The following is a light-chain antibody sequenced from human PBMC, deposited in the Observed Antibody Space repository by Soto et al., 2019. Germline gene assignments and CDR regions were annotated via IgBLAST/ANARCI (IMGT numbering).Light chain of an antibody. CDR2: SNN. CDR3: AAWDDSLNGLV. V-gene: IGLV1-44*01. Sequence: QSVLTQPPSASGTPGQRVTISCSGSSSNIGSNTVNWYQQLPGTAPKLLIYSNNQRPSGVPDRFSCSKSGTSASLAISGLQSEDEADYYCAAWDDSLNGLVFGTGTKLTVL. J-gene: IGLJ1*01. CDR1: SSNIGSNT.